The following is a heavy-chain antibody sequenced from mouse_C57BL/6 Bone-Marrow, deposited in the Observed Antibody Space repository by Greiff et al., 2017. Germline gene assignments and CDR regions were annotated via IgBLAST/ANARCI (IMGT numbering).Heavy chain of an antibody. D-gene: IGHD1-1*01. Sequence: EVQLQQSGTVLARPGASVKMSCKTSGYTFTSYWMHWVKQRPGQGLEWIGAIYPGNSDTSYNQKFKGKPKLTAVTSASTAYMELSSLTNEDSAVYYCTRFHYGSSYWGQGTTLTVSS. J-gene: IGHJ2*01. CDR1: GYTFTSYW. CDR3: TRFHYGSSY. CDR2: IYPGNSDT. V-gene: IGHV1-5*01.